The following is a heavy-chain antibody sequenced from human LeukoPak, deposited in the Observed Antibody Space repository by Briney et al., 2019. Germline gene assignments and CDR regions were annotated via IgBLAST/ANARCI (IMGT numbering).Heavy chain of an antibody. J-gene: IGHJ4*02. D-gene: IGHD5-12*01. CDR1: GLTFSSFA. Sequence: GGSLRLSCAASGLTFSSFAIHWVRQAPGKGLEWVAVISYDGTNKYYADSVKGRFTISRDNSKNTLFLQMNSLRVEDTAMYYCARDVDISPGHYLDYWGQGTLVTVSS. CDR2: ISYDGTNK. V-gene: IGHV3-30-3*01. CDR3: ARDVDISPGHYLDY.